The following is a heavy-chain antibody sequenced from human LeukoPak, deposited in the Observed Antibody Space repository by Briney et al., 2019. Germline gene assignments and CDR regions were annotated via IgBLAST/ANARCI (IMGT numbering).Heavy chain of an antibody. CDR1: GGSISSNY. Sequence: ETLSLTCTVSGGSISSNYMSWVRQAPGKGLEWVSTIYSDGTPYYADSLKGRFTISRDNSKNTLYLRMNSLRAEDTAIYYCARAIQSHLLKGYFDYWGQGTLVTVSS. CDR2: IYSDGTP. CDR3: ARAIQSHLLKGYFDY. V-gene: IGHV3-53*01. D-gene: IGHD2-2*01. J-gene: IGHJ4*02.